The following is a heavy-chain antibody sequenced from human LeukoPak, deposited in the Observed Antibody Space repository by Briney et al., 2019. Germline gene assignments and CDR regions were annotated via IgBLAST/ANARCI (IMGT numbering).Heavy chain of an antibody. V-gene: IGHV4-59*12. CDR3: ARGCSSTSCWLRMDV. J-gene: IGHJ6*02. D-gene: IGHD2-2*01. CDR1: GGSISSNY. CDR2: IYYSGST. Sequence: SETLSLTCTVSGGSISSNYWSWIRRPPGKGLEWIGYIYYSGSTSYNPSLKSRVTMSIDTSKNRFSLKLSSVTAADTAVYYCARGCSSTSCWLRMDVWGQGTTVTVSS.